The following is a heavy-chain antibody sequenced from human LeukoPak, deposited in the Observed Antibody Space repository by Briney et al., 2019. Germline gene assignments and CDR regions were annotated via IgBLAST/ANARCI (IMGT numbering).Heavy chain of an antibody. CDR2: ISSSGSTI. D-gene: IGHD1-1*01. V-gene: IGHV3-48*03. CDR3: ARDGRQLTYGMDV. J-gene: IGHJ6*02. CDR1: GFTFSSYE. Sequence: PGGSLRLSCAASGFTFSSYEMNWVRQAPGKGLEWVSYISSSGSTIYYADSVKGRFTLSRDNAKNSLYLQMNSLRAEDTAVYYCARDGRQLTYGMDVWGQGTTVTVSS.